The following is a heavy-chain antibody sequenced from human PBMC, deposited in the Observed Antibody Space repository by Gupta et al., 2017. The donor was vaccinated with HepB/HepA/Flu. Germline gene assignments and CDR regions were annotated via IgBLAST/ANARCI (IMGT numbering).Heavy chain of an antibody. CDR3: SSTRGY. V-gene: IGHV3-7*01. CDR1: GFTFTTDW. D-gene: IGHD3-10*01. Sequence: EVQLVESGGGLVQPGGSLSLSCAPSGFTFTTDWMKWVRQAPGKGLEWVATIKEDGSKEFYVDSVKGRFTISTDNARNSINLQMNNLRVEDTALYYCSSTRGYWGQGTLVTVSS. J-gene: IGHJ4*02. CDR2: IKEDGSKE.